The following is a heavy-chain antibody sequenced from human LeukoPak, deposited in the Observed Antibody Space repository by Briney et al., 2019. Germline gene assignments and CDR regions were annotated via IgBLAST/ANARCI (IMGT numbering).Heavy chain of an antibody. D-gene: IGHD6-13*01. CDR3: ARDRSIFGIAAAGTIELDP. V-gene: IGHV3-33*01. CDR1: GFTFSSYG. CDR2: IWYDGSNK. J-gene: IGHJ5*02. Sequence: PGRSLRLSCAASGFTFSSYGMHWVRQAPGKGLEWVAVIWYDGSNKYYADSVKGRFTISRDNSKNTLYLQMNSLRAEDTAVYYCARDRSIFGIAAAGTIELDPWGQGTLVTVSS.